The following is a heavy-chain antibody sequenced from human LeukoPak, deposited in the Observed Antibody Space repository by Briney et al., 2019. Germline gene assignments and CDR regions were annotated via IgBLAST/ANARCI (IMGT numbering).Heavy chain of an antibody. V-gene: IGHV3-30*18. CDR3: AKDGGSSGYYSDY. Sequence: GGSLRLACAASGFTFSSYGMHWVRQAPGKGLEWVAVISYDGSNKYYADSVKGRFTISRDNSKNPLYLQMNSLRAEDTAVYYCAKDGGSSGYYSDYWGQGTLVTVSS. CDR2: ISYDGSNK. D-gene: IGHD3-22*01. CDR1: GFTFSSYG. J-gene: IGHJ4*02.